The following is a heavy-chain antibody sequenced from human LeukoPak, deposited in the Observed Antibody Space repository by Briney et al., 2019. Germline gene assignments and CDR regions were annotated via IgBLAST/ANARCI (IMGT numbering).Heavy chain of an antibody. D-gene: IGHD5-24*01. CDR1: GFTFSIYS. CDR2: ISSTITYI. J-gene: IGHJ4*01. CDR3: ARDGYSQRDY. V-gene: IGHV3-21*01. Sequence: GGSLRLSCAASGFTFSIYSMIWVRQAPGKGLEWVSSISSTITYIHYAESVKGRFTISRDNAKNSLYLQMNSLRAEDTAIYYCARDGYSQRDYWGHGTLVTVSS.